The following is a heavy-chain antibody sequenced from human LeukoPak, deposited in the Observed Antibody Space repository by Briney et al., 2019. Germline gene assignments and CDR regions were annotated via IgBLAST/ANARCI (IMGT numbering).Heavy chain of an antibody. CDR2: IKQDGREK. V-gene: IGHV3-7*03. J-gene: IGHJ4*02. CDR3: TRDAY. CDR1: GLTFINRL. Sequence: PGGSLRLSCAPSGLTFINRLMSWVRPAPGKGVEWVANIKQDGREKNNVDSVRGRFTLSSDKAKKSLYLYKKSLRAHDTRLYYCTRDAYWGQGALVSVSS.